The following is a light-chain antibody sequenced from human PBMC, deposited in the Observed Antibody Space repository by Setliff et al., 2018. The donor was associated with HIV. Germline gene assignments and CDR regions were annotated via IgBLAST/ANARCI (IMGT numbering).Light chain of an antibody. V-gene: IGKV1-39*01. CDR2: ATS. Sequence: DIQMTQSPSSLSASVGDRVTITCRANQSITRYLSWYQQKPGKAPNLLIYATSHLHSGVPSRFSGSGSESGTEFTLTINSLQPEDFATFYCQQNYNTPPTSGQGTRLEIK. J-gene: IGKJ5*01. CDR1: QSITRY. CDR3: QQNYNTPPT.